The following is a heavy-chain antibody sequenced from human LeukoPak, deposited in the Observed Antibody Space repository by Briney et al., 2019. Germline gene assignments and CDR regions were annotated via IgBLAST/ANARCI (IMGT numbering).Heavy chain of an antibody. D-gene: IGHD3-10*01. CDR1: GFTFSSYG. CDR3: AKPVSTGSTPNDAFDI. CDR2: IRYDGSNK. J-gene: IGHJ3*02. Sequence: GGTLRLSCAASGFTFSSYGMHWVRQAPGKGLEWVAFIRYDGSNKYYADSVKGRFTISRDNSKNTLYLQMNSLRAEDTAVYYCAKPVSTGSTPNDAFDIWGQGTMVTVSS. V-gene: IGHV3-30*02.